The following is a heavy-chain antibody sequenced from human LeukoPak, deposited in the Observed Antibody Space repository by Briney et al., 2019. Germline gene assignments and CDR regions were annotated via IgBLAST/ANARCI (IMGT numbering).Heavy chain of an antibody. CDR2: ISAYNGNT. CDR3: ARAPYYYDSSGYSEPGTANYYYYMDV. CDR1: GYTFTSYG. D-gene: IGHD3-22*01. V-gene: IGHV1-18*01. Sequence: ASVKVSCKASGYTFTSYGISWVRQAPGQGLEWMGWISAYNGNTNYAQKLQSRVTMTTDTSTSTAYMELRSLRSDDTAVYYCARAPYYYDSSGYSEPGTANYYYYMDVWGKGTTVTISS. J-gene: IGHJ6*03.